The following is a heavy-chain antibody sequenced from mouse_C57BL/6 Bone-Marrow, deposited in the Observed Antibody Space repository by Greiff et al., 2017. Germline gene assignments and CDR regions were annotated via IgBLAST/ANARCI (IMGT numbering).Heavy chain of an antibody. D-gene: IGHD1-1*01. CDR2: IDPENGDT. CDR1: GFNIKDDY. V-gene: IGHV14-4*01. J-gene: IGHJ3*01. Sequence: VQLQQSGAELVRPGASVKLSCTASGFNIKDDYMHWVKQRPEQGLEWIGWIDPENGDTEYASKFQGKATITADTSSNTAYLQRSSLTSEDTAVYYCTPLLLRSAWFAYWGQGTLVTVSA. CDR3: TPLLLRSAWFAY.